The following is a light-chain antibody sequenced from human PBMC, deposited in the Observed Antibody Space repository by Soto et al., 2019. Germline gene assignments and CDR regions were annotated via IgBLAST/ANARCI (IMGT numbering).Light chain of an antibody. CDR3: QQRSNWPLFT. CDR1: QSVSSY. CDR2: DAS. V-gene: IGKV3-11*01. Sequence: ELVMTQSPVTLSVSPGERATLSCRASQSVSSYLAWYQQKPGQAPRLLIYDASNRATGIPARFSGSGSGTDFTLTISSLEPEDFAVYYCQQRSNWPLFTFGQGTRLEIK. J-gene: IGKJ5*01.